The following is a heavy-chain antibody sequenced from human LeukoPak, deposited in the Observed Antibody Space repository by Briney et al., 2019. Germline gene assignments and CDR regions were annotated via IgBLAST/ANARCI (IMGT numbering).Heavy chain of an antibody. CDR1: GGTFSSYA. D-gene: IGHD3-22*01. V-gene: IGHV1-69*06. CDR2: IIPIFGTA. CDR3: ARDREYYYDSSGYPY. Sequence: ASVKVSCKASGGTFSSYAISWVRQAPGQGLEWMGGIIPIFGTANYAQKFQGRVTITAGKSTSTAYMELSSLRSEDTAVYYCARDREYYYDSSGYPYWGQGTLVTVSS. J-gene: IGHJ4*02.